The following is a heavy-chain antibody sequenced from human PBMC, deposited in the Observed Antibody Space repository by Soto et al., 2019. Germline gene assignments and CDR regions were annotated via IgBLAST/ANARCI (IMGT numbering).Heavy chain of an antibody. CDR3: ARDHGMDV. V-gene: IGHV1-2*04. Sequence: SVEGSFKASGYTFTGYYMHWVRQAPGQGLEWMGWINPNSGGTNYAQKFQGWVTMTMDTSISTAYMELSRLRSDDTAVYYCARDHGMDVWGQGTKVTVSS. J-gene: IGHJ6*02. CDR2: INPNSGGT. CDR1: GYTFTGYY.